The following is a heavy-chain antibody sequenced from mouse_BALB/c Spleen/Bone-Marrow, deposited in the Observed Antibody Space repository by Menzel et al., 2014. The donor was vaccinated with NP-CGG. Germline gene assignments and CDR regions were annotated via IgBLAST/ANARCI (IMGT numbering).Heavy chain of an antibody. V-gene: IGHV1S56*01. CDR1: GYTFTSYY. Sequence: QVQLQQSGPELVKPGASVKMSCKASGYTFTSYYIHCVKQRPVQGLEWIGWIYPGDGSTKYNEKFKGKTTLTADKSSSTAYVLLSSLTSEDSAIYFCARGGGMDYWGQGTSVTVSS. CDR3: ARGGGMDY. CDR2: IYPGDGST. J-gene: IGHJ4*01.